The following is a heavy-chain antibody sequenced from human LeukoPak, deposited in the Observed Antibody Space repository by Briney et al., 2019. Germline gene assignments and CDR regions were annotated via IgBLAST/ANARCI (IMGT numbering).Heavy chain of an antibody. Sequence: GGSLRLSCAASGFTFSSYGMHWVRQAPGKGLAWVAVISYDGSNKYYADSVKGRFTISRDNSKNTLYLQMNSLRAEDTAVYYCANGEDVVVPAATSGYWGQGTLVSVSS. D-gene: IGHD2-2*01. V-gene: IGHV3-30*18. CDR3: ANGEDVVVPAATSGY. CDR1: GFTFSSYG. J-gene: IGHJ4*02. CDR2: ISYDGSNK.